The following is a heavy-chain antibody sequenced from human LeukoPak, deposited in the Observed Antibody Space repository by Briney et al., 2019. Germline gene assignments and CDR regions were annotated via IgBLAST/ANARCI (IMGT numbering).Heavy chain of an antibody. Sequence: SETLSLTCAVSGYSISSGYYWGWIRQPPGKGLEWIGSIYHSGSTYYTPSLKSRVTISVDTSKNQFSLKLSSVTAADTAVYYCARLPLHSYFDYWGQGTLVTVSS. CDR1: GYSISSGYY. CDR3: ARLPLHSYFDY. CDR2: IYHSGST. J-gene: IGHJ4*02. V-gene: IGHV4-38-2*01.